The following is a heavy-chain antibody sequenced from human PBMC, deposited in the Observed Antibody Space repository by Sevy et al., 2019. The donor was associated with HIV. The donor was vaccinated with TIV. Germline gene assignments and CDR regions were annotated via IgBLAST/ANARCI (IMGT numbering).Heavy chain of an antibody. CDR2: LIGGGSRT. CDR1: GFPFSNFA. V-gene: IGHV3-23*01. J-gene: IGHJ6*02. CDR3: AKRRVQSGLSGGGANYGMDV. D-gene: IGHD2-8*02. Sequence: GGSLRLSCAASGFPFSNFAMSWVRQAPGKGLEWVSTLIGGGSRTYYADSVTGRFIISRDNSRNTLYLQMTSLRAEDTAIYYCAKRRVQSGLSGGGANYGMDVCGRGTTVTVS.